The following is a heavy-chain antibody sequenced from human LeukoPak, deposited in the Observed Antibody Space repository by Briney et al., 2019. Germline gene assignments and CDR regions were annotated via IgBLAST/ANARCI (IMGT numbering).Heavy chain of an antibody. CDR3: ARLGSSWGIDY. J-gene: IGHJ4*02. CDR1: GYSFTSYY. V-gene: IGHV5-10-1*01. Sequence: GESLKISCETSGYSFTSYYINWVRQMPGKGLEWMGRVDPTDSSTNYSPSYQGHVTISADKSISTAYLQWSSLKASDTAMYYCARLGSSWGIDYWGQGTLATVSS. CDR2: VDPTDSST. D-gene: IGHD6-13*01.